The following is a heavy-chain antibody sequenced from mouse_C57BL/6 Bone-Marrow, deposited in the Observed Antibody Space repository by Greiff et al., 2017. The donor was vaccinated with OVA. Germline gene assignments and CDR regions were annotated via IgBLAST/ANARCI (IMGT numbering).Heavy chain of an antibody. CDR1: GYTFTSYW. CDR3: ARRDYYGSSQYYFDY. Sequence: QVQLKQPGAELVMPGASVKLSCKASGYTFTSYWMHWVKQRPGQGLEWIGEIDPSDSYTNYNQKFKGKSTLTVDKSSSTAYMQLSSLTSEDSAVYYCARRDYYGSSQYYFDYWGQGTTLTVSS. D-gene: IGHD1-1*01. V-gene: IGHV1-69*01. J-gene: IGHJ2*01. CDR2: IDPSDSYT.